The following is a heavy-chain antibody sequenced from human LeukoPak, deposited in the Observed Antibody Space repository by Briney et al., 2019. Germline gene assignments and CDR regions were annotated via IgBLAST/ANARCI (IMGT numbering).Heavy chain of an antibody. D-gene: IGHD3-3*01. CDR1: GYTFTGYY. Sequence: GASVKVSCKASGYTFTGYYMHWVRHAPGHGLEWLGSINPNSGGTNYAQKFQGRVTMTRDTSISTAYMELSRLRSDDTAVYYCARVDAYYDFWSGTYGMDVWGQGTTVTVSS. CDR2: INPNSGGT. CDR3: ARVDAYYDFWSGTYGMDV. V-gene: IGHV1-2*02. J-gene: IGHJ6*02.